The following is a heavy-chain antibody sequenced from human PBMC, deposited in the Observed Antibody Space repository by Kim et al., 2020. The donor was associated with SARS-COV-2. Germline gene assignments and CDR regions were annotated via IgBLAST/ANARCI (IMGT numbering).Heavy chain of an antibody. D-gene: IGHD3-22*01. CDR3: ARPAYYYDSSGYLLGRYYYYGMDV. CDR2: ISAYNGNT. V-gene: IGHV1-18*04. Sequence: ASVKVSCKASGYTFTSYGISWVRQAPGQGLEWMGWISAYNGNTNYAQKLQGRVTMTTDTSTSTAYMELRSLRSDDTAVYYCARPAYYYDSSGYLLGRYYYYGMDVWGQGTTVTVSS. J-gene: IGHJ6*02. CDR1: GYTFTSYG.